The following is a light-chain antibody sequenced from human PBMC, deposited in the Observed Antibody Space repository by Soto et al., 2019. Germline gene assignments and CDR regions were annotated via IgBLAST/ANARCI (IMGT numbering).Light chain of an antibody. CDR1: QAIINY. Sequence: DIQLTQSPSSLSASVGDRVTSACRASQAIINYLAWYQQKPGKAPQLLIYGASTLQSGVPSRFSGSGSGTHFTLTVSSLQPEDFATYYCQQLFIYPPTFGPGTKVDIK. J-gene: IGKJ3*01. V-gene: IGKV1-9*01. CDR3: QQLFIYPPT. CDR2: GAS.